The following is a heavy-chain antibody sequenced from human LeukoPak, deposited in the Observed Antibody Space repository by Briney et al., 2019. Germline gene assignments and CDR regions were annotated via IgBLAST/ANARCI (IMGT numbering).Heavy chain of an antibody. CDR1: GFTFSNYN. CDR3: ARGGGLGSFDY. Sequence: GGSLRLSCAASGFTFSNYNMNWVRQVPGKGLEWVSYISSSTTTMYYADPVKGRFTISRDNANSSLFLQMNSLRADDTAVYYCARGGGLGSFDYWGQGTLVTVSS. J-gene: IGHJ4*02. V-gene: IGHV3-48*01. CDR2: ISSSTTTM. D-gene: IGHD3/OR15-3a*01.